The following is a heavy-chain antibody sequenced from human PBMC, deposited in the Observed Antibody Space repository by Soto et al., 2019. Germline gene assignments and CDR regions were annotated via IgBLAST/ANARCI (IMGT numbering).Heavy chain of an antibody. D-gene: IGHD3-22*01. V-gene: IGHV4-59*01. CDR1: GGSISSYY. Sequence: SETLSLTCTVSGGSISSYYWSWIRQPPGKGLEWIGYIYYSGITNYNPSLKSRVTISVDTSKNQFSLKLSSVTAADTAVYYCAKFSRSSYYDSSAYHWGQGTLVTVSS. CDR2: IYYSGIT. J-gene: IGHJ4*02. CDR3: AKFSRSSYYDSSAYH.